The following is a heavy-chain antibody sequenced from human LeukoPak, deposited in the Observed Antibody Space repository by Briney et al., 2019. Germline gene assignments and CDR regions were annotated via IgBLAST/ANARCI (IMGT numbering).Heavy chain of an antibody. V-gene: IGHV1-2*02. J-gene: IGHJ4*02. CDR2: INPNSGGT. D-gene: IGHD2-8*01. CDR1: GYTFTGYY. CDR3: ARDSDIVLMVYAQYYFDY. Sequence: GASVKVSCKASGYTFTGYYMHWVRQAPGQGLEWMGWINPNSGGTNYAQKFQGRVTMTRDTSISTAYMELSRLRSDDTAVYYCARDSDIVLMVYAQYYFDYWGQGTLVTVSS.